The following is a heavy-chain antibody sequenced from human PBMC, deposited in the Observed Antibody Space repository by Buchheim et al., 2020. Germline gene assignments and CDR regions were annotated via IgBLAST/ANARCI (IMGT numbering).Heavy chain of an antibody. CDR3: AGIWSGYFFPPDV. J-gene: IGHJ6*03. CDR2: INHSGST. V-gene: IGHV4-34*01. Sequence: QVQLQQWGAGLLKPSETLSLTCAVYGGSFSGYYWSWIRQPPGTGLEWIGEINHSGSTNYNPSLKSRVTISVDTSKNPFSLKLSSVTAADTAVYYCAGIWSGYFFPPDVWGKGTT. D-gene: IGHD3-3*01. CDR1: GGSFSGYY.